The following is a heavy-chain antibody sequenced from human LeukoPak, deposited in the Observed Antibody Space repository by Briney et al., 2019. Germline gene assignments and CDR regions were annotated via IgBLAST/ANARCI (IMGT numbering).Heavy chain of an antibody. D-gene: IGHD3-22*01. CDR2: IHTSGTT. V-gene: IGHV4-61*02. CDR3: ARRDSSGYYDWFDP. J-gene: IGHJ5*02. CDR1: GGSISSGSYY. Sequence: SETLSLTCTDPGGSISSGSYYWSSIRQPAGQGLEWIGRIHTSGTTTYHPSRKSRSTTPLETSKNHFSLKLNSVNPTHTAVYYCARRDSSGYYDWFDPWGQGTLVTVSS.